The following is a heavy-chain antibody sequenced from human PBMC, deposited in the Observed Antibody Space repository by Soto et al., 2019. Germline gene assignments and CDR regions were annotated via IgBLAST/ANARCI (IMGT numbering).Heavy chain of an antibody. CDR1: GGTFSTSS. Sequence: QVQLVQSGAEVKKPGSSMKVSCKASGGTFSTSSTNWVRQAPGQRPEWMGNILPIFGTADYAQKFQDRVTSTADKATYTAYVELRSLFSEDTSVYYCVRGHEYGGNSDALDVWGQGTVVTVSS. CDR2: ILPIFGTA. J-gene: IGHJ3*01. D-gene: IGHD4-17*01. V-gene: IGHV1-69*14. CDR3: VRGHEYGGNSDALDV.